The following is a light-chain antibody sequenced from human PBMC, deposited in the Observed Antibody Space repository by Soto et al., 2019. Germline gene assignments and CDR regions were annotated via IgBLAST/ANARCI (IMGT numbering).Light chain of an antibody. Sequence: EIVMTQSPATLSVSPGERATLSCRASQSISSNLAGYQQKPGQAPRLLMFRTSSRATGCPARFSGSGSGTEFNLTNSSLQSEDFGVYYCQQYNNWPRATFGGGTKVEIK. J-gene: IGKJ4*01. CDR1: QSISSN. CDR3: QQYNNWPRAT. CDR2: RTS. V-gene: IGKV3-15*01.